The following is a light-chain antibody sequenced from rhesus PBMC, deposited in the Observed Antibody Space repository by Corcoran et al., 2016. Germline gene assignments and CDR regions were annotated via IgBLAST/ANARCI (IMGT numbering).Light chain of an antibody. CDR3: QHGYGTPYS. J-gene: IGKJ2*01. CDR1: ENVNNF. Sequence: DIQMTQSPSSLSASVGDRVTITCRASENVNNFLNWYPQKPGNAPKLLIYTASTLQSGVPSRFSGSGSGTDYTFTISSLQPEDVATYYCQHGYGTPYSFGQGTKVEIK. CDR2: TAS. V-gene: IGKV1-74*01.